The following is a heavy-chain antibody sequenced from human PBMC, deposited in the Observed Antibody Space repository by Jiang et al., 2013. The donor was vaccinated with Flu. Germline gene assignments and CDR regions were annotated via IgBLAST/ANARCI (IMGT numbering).Heavy chain of an antibody. CDR1: GGSISSSNW. J-gene: IGHJ5*02. CDR3: AREEDIVVVPAVRGWFDP. Sequence: GSGLVKPSGTLSLTCAVSGGSISSSNWWSWVRQPPGKGLEWIGEIYHSGSTNYNPSLKSRVTISVDKSKNQFSLKLSSVTAADTAVYYCAREEDIVVVPAVRGWFDPWGQGTLGHRLL. V-gene: IGHV4-4*02. D-gene: IGHD2-2*01. CDR2: IYHSGST.